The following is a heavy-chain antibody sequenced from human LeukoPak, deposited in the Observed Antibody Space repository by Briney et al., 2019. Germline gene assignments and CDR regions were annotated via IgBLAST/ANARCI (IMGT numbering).Heavy chain of an antibody. D-gene: IGHD6-19*01. CDR2: IYHSGST. CDR3: ARGQWLVRVYFDY. V-gene: IGHV4-38-2*01. CDR1: GYSISSGYY. Sequence: SETLSLTCAVSGYSISSGYYWGWIRQPPGKGLEWIGSIYHSGSTYYNPSLKSRVTISVDTPKNQFSLKLSPVTAADTAVYYCARGQWLVRVYFDYWGQGTLVTVSS. J-gene: IGHJ4*02.